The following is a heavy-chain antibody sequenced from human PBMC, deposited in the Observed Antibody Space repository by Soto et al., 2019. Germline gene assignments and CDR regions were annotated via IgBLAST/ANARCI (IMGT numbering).Heavy chain of an antibody. CDR3: ARGVHYDSSGYYYFY. CDR2: IIPLFGTA. CDR1: GGTFSTYA. D-gene: IGHD3-22*01. J-gene: IGHJ4*02. V-gene: IGHV1-69*13. Sequence: SVKVSCKASGGTFSTYAIDWVRQAPGQGLEWMGGIIPLFGTAKYAQNFQGRITIAADESTNTAYMELRSLRSQDTAVYYCARGVHYDSSGYYYFYWGQGTLVTVSS.